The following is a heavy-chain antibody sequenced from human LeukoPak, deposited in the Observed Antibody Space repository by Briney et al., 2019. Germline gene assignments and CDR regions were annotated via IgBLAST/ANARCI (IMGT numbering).Heavy chain of an antibody. CDR1: GYRLNELS. CDR3: ATNTYNGYAIDS. D-gene: IGHD5-12*01. J-gene: IGHJ4*02. V-gene: IGHV1-24*01. CDR2: FDPEEGKT. Sequence: PVASVKVSCKVSGYRLNELSIHWVRQGPGKGLEWMGGFDPEEGKTIYAQKLQGRVSMTEDTSTDTAFMELRSLRSEDTAVYYCATNTYNGYAIDSWGQGTLITVSS.